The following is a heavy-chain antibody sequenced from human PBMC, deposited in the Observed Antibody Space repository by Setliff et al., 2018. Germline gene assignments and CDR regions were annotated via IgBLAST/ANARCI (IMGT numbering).Heavy chain of an antibody. Sequence: KPSETLSLTCAVYGGSFSGYYWSWIRQPPGKGLEWIGEINHSGSTNYNPSLKSRVTISVDTSKNQFSLKVSSVTAADTAVYYCARGLDYGYVWGIPIDIWGQGTMVTVSS. V-gene: IGHV4-34*01. CDR1: GGSFSGYY. CDR2: INHSGST. J-gene: IGHJ3*02. D-gene: IGHD3-16*01. CDR3: ARGLDYGYVWGIPIDI.